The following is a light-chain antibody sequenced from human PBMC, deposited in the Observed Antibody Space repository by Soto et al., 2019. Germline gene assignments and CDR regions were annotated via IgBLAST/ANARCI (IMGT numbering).Light chain of an antibody. J-gene: IGLJ2*01. Sequence: QSALTQPPSASGSPGQSVTISCTGTSSDVGGYNYVSWYQQHPGKAPQLIIREVSKRPSGVPDRFSGSKSGNTASLTVSGLQGEDEAAYYCSSVASVAGSHVVFGGGTKLTVL. V-gene: IGLV2-8*01. CDR2: EVS. CDR1: SSDVGGYNY. CDR3: SSVASVAGSHVV.